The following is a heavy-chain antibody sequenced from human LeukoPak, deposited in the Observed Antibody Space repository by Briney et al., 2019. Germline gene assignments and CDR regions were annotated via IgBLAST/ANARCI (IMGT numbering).Heavy chain of an antibody. Sequence: GGSLRLSCAASGFTFSSYSMTWVRQAPGKGLEWVSSISSSSSYIYYADSVKGRFTISRDNAKNSLYLQMNSLRAEDTAVYYCARGQPFYDFWSGYYTPYSDYWGQGALVTVSS. J-gene: IGHJ4*02. CDR1: GFTFSSYS. V-gene: IGHV3-21*01. D-gene: IGHD3-3*01. CDR2: ISSSSSYI. CDR3: ARGQPFYDFWSGYYTPYSDY.